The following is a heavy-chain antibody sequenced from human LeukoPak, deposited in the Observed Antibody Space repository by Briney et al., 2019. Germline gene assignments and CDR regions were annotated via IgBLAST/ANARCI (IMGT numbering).Heavy chain of an antibody. D-gene: IGHD5-24*01. CDR1: GGSFSGYY. V-gene: IGHV4-34*01. J-gene: IGHJ4*02. CDR3: ARDQRSRLDY. Sequence: SETLSLTCAVYGGSFSGYYWSWIRQPPGKGLEWIGEINHSGSTNYNPSLKSRVTISVDTSKNQFSLKLSSVTAADTAVYYCARDQRSRLDYWGQGTLVTVSS. CDR2: INHSGST.